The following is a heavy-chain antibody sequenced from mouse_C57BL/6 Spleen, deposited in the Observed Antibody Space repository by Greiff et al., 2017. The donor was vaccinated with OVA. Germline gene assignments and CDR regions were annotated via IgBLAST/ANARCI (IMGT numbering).Heavy chain of an antibody. Sequence: EVQLQQSGTVLARPGASVKMSCKTSGYTFTSYWMHWVKQRPGQGLEWIGAIYPGNSDTSYNQKFKGKAKLTAVTSASTAYIELSSLTNEDSAVYYCTRMRGNPYYYAMDYWGQGTSVTVSS. CDR3: TRMRGNPYYYAMDY. CDR1: GYTFTSYW. CDR2: IYPGNSDT. J-gene: IGHJ4*01. D-gene: IGHD2-1*01. V-gene: IGHV1-5*01.